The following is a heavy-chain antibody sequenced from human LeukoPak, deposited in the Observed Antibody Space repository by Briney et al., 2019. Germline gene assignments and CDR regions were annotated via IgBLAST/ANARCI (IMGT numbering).Heavy chain of an antibody. V-gene: IGHV4-38-2*02. CDR3: ARDGYSSGWPFDY. J-gene: IGHJ4*02. Sequence: PSETLSLTCAVSGYSISSGYYWGWIRPPPGKGLEWIGSIYHSGSTYYNPSLKSRVTISVDTSKNQFSLKLSSVTAADTAVYYCARDGYSSGWPFDYWGQGTLVTVSS. CDR2: IYHSGST. D-gene: IGHD6-19*01. CDR1: GYSISSGYY.